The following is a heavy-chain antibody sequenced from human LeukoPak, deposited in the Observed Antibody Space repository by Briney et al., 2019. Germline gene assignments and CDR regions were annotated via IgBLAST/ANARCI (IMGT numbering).Heavy chain of an antibody. J-gene: IGHJ5*02. D-gene: IGHD3-3*01. CDR3: ARGQGAWGEPNYDFWSGYSNWFDP. Sequence: SETLSLTCAVYGGSFSGYYWSWIRQPPGKGLEWIGEINHSRSTNYNPSLKSRVTISVDTSKNQFSLKLSSVTAADTAVYYCARGQGAWGEPNYDFWSGYSNWFDPWGQGTLVTVSS. V-gene: IGHV4-34*01. CDR1: GGSFSGYY. CDR2: INHSRST.